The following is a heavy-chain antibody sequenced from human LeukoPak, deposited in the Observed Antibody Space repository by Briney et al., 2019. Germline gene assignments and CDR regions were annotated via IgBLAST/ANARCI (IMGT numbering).Heavy chain of an antibody. V-gene: IGHV3-33*01. CDR3: ARQFDGSHPNAFDI. D-gene: IGHD1-26*01. CDR1: GFTFSTYG. Sequence: GGSLRLSCAASGFTFSTYGMHWVRQAPGKRLEWVAVTWYDGSYKYYGDSVKGRFTISRDNSKNTLYLQMASLRVEDTAVYYCARQFDGSHPNAFDIWGQGTMATVSS. CDR2: TWYDGSYK. J-gene: IGHJ3*02.